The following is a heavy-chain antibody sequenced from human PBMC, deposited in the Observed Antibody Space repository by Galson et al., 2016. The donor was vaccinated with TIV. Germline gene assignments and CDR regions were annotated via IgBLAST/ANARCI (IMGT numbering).Heavy chain of an antibody. V-gene: IGHV1-2*05. CDR2: INPHSGGT. Sequence: SVKVSCKASGYTFTHYFVHWVRQAPGQGLEWMGRINPHSGGTDYAPKFQGRVTMTRDTSISTAYMDLSGLKSDDTLVYYCARERGHGYCDSTSCYGYYGFDVWGQGTTVTVSS. CDR1: GYTFTHYF. CDR3: ARERGHGYCDSTSCYGYYGFDV. D-gene: IGHD2-2*03. J-gene: IGHJ6*02.